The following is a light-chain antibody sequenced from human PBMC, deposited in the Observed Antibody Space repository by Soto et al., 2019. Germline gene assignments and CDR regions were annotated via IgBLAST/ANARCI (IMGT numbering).Light chain of an antibody. CDR1: QNIRFW. CDR3: QQYGSSGT. J-gene: IGKJ1*01. Sequence: TQSPSFVSASIGDRVTITCRASQNIRFWLAWYQQKPGQAPRLLIYGASNRATGIPDRFSGSGSGTDFTLTISRLEPEDFAVYYCQQYGSSGTFGQGTKVDIK. V-gene: IGKV3-20*01. CDR2: GAS.